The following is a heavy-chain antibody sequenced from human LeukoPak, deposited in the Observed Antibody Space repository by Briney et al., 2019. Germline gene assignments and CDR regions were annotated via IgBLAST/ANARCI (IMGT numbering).Heavy chain of an antibody. CDR1: GGSISSSSYY. D-gene: IGHD3-22*01. Sequence: SETLSLTCTVSGGSISSSSYYWGWIRQPPGKGLEWIGWIYYSGSTYYNPSLKTRVTISVDTSKNQYSLKLSSVTAANTAVYYCASHPGDSSGYYRRYFDYWGQGTLVTVSS. V-gene: IGHV4-39*01. CDR2: IYYSGST. J-gene: IGHJ4*02. CDR3: ASHPGDSSGYYRRYFDY.